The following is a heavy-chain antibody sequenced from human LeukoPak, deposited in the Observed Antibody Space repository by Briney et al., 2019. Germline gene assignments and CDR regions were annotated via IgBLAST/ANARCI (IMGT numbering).Heavy chain of an antibody. CDR2: ISSSGSTI. CDR1: GFTFSDYY. D-gene: IGHD4-17*01. V-gene: IGHV3-11*01. CDR3: ARDHLDYGDYGDAFDI. Sequence: GGSLRLSCAASGFTFSDYYMSWIRQAPGKGLEWVSYISSSGSTIYYADSVKGRFTISRDNAKNSLYLQMNSLRAEDTAVYYCARDHLDYGDYGDAFDIWGQGTMVTVSS. J-gene: IGHJ3*02.